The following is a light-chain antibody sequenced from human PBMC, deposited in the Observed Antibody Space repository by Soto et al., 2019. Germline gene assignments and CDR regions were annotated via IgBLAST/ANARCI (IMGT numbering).Light chain of an antibody. CDR1: SSDVGGYNY. CDR2: EVS. V-gene: IGLV2-8*01. Sequence: QSVLTQPPSASGSPGQSVTISCPGTSSDVGGYNYVSWYQQHPGKAPKLMIYEVSKRPSGVPDRFSGSKSGNTASLTVSGLQAEDEADYYCSSYAGSNKLGVFGTGTKVTXL. CDR3: SSYAGSNKLGV. J-gene: IGLJ1*01.